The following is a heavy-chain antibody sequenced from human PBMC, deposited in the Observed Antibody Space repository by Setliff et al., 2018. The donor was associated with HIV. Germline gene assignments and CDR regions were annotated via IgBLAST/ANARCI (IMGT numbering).Heavy chain of an antibody. CDR1: GGSFSDYY. J-gene: IGHJ4*02. CDR3: ARESPSSSWFYFDF. V-gene: IGHV4-34*01. Sequence: ASETLSLTCAVYGGSFSDYYWTWIRQSPGKGLEWIGEINHRGSTNYNPSLKSRVTVSVDTSKNQFSLKLGSVTAAGTAVYYCARESPSSSWFYFDFWGQGTLVTVSS. D-gene: IGHD6-13*01. CDR2: INHRGST.